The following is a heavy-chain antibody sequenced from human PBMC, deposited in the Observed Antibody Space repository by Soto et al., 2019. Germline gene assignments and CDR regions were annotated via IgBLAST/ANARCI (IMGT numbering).Heavy chain of an antibody. J-gene: IGHJ1*01. CDR2: IYYSGST. V-gene: IGHV4-59*01. Sequence: SETLSVTCTVSGGSISSYYWSWIRQPPGKGLEWIGYIYYSGSTNYNPSLKSRVTISVDTSKNQFSLKLSSVTAADTAVYYCARSYSSSWFKYFQRWGQGTLVTVSS. CDR1: GGSISSYY. CDR3: ARSYSSSWFKYFQR. D-gene: IGHD6-13*01.